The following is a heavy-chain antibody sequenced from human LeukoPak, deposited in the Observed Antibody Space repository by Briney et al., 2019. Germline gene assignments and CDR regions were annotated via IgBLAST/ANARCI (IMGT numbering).Heavy chain of an antibody. CDR1: GYTFTGYY. CDR3: AREYYYGSGSYFH. CDR2: INPNSGGT. J-gene: IGHJ4*02. Sequence: ASVKVSCEASGYTFTGYYMHWVRQAPGQGLEWMGRINPNSGGTNYAQKFQGRVTMTRGTSISTAYMELSRLRSDDTAVYYCAREYYYGSGSYFHWGQGTLVTVSS. V-gene: IGHV1-2*06. D-gene: IGHD3-10*01.